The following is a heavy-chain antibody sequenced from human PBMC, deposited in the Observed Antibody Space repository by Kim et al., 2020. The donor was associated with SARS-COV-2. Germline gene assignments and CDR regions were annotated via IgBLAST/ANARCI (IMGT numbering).Heavy chain of an antibody. J-gene: IGHJ4*02. CDR3: TSLITA. D-gene: IGHD6-25*01. Sequence: AHNYATTDGASVKGRFTISRDDSKNTAYLQMNSLKTEDTAVYYCTSLITAWGQGTLVTVSS. CDR2: AHNYAT. V-gene: IGHV3-73*01.